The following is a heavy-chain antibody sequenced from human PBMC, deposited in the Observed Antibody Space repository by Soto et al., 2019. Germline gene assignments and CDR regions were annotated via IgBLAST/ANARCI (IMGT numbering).Heavy chain of an antibody. D-gene: IGHD5-12*01. V-gene: IGHV3-30*18. Sequence: GGSLRLSCAASGFTFSNYAMHWVRQSPGKGLEWVAVISYDGSNEYYADSVKCRFTGSRDNSKNTLYLKMHSLRSEDTPVYYCAKGRGGYKYGSYAMGVWGRGTTVTVSS. J-gene: IGHJ6*02. CDR3: AKGRGGYKYGSYAMGV. CDR1: GFTFSNYA. CDR2: ISYDGSNE.